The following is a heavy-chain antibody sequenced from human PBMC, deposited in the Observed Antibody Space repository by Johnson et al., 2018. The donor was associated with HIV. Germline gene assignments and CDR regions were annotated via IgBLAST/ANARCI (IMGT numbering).Heavy chain of an antibody. CDR1: GFTVSSNY. D-gene: IGHD2-2*01. V-gene: IGHV3-66*01. CDR3: ARETGDPVVPAARDAFDI. CDR2: ISSGGST. J-gene: IGHJ3*02. Sequence: VQPVESGGGLVQPAGSLRLSCAASGFTVSSNYMSWVRQAPGKVLEWVSVISSGGSTYYAASVKGTFTISRDNAKNTLYLQMNSLRAEDTAVYYCARETGDPVVPAARDAFDIWGQGTMVTVSS.